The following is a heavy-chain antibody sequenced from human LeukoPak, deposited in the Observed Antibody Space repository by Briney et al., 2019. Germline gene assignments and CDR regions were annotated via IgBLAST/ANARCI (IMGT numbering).Heavy chain of an antibody. Sequence: GGSLRLSCAASAFTFSDYSMKWVRQAPGKGLEWISYISGRSSTIYYADSVRGRFTISRDNDKNSMYLQMNSLRAEDTAVYYCARDRLTSGSYFFDYWGQGTLVTVSS. D-gene: IGHD1-26*01. V-gene: IGHV3-48*01. CDR3: ARDRLTSGSYFFDY. J-gene: IGHJ4*02. CDR2: ISGRSSTI. CDR1: AFTFSDYS.